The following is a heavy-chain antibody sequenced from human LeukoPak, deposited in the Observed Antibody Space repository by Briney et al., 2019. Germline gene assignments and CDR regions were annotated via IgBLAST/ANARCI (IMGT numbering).Heavy chain of an antibody. V-gene: IGHV3-74*01. Sequence: GESLKISYAASGFTFSTYWMHWVRQAPGKGLVWVSRIKSDGSTNYADSVKGRFTISRDNAKNTVSLQTNSLRPEDTGVYYCARAPSEIGGYYPEYFRHWGQGTLVTVSS. CDR2: IKSDGST. CDR1: GFTFSTYW. J-gene: IGHJ1*01. D-gene: IGHD3-22*01. CDR3: ARAPSEIGGYYPEYFRH.